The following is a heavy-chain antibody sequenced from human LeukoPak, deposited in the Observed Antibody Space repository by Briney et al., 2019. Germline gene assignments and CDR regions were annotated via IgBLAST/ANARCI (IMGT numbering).Heavy chain of an antibody. CDR2: IYTSGST. V-gene: IGHV4-4*07. Sequence: PSETLSLTCTVSGGSISTYYWSWIRQPAGKGLEWIGRIYTSGSTNYNPSLKSRVTMSVDTSKNQFSLRLTSVTAADTAVYYCVRGFPPYSGSYPLAFDIWGQGTMVTVSS. J-gene: IGHJ3*02. D-gene: IGHD1-26*01. CDR1: GGSISTYY. CDR3: VRGFPPYSGSYPLAFDI.